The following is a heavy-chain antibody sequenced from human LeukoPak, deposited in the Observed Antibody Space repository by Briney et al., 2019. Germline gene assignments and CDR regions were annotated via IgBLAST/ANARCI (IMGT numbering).Heavy chain of an antibody. CDR2: ISAYNGNT. D-gene: IGHD4-11*01. Sequence: GASVKVSCKASGYTFTSYDINWVRQATGQGLEWMGWISAYNGNTNYAQKLQGRVTMTTDISTSTAYMELRSLRSDDTAVYYCARDKTQDYSFDYWGQGTLVTVSS. V-gene: IGHV1-18*01. CDR1: GYTFTSYD. CDR3: ARDKTQDYSFDY. J-gene: IGHJ4*02.